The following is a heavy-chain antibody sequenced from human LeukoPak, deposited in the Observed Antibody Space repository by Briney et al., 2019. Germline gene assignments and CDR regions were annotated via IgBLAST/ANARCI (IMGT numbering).Heavy chain of an antibody. Sequence: GGSLRLSCAASGFTFNSYTMSWVRQAPGKGLEWVSTISGGGSGTYYADSVKGRFTISRDSSRNTLYLQMNSLRAEDTAVYYCAKAAVATPLRSHFDYWGQGTLVTVSS. D-gene: IGHD2-15*01. CDR3: AKAAVATPLRSHFDY. CDR2: ISGGGSGT. CDR1: GFTFNSYT. V-gene: IGHV3-23*01. J-gene: IGHJ4*02.